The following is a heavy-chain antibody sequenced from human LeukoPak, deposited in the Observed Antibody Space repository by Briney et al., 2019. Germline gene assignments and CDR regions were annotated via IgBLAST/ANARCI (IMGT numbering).Heavy chain of an antibody. J-gene: IGHJ4*02. D-gene: IGHD6-6*01. CDR3: ASSFGSSSFDY. CDR1: GGSISSYY. CDR2: IYYSGSP. Sequence: SETLSLTCTVSGGSISSYYWSWIRHPPGKGLEWSGYIYYSGSPNYNPSLKSRVHISVDTSKNQFPLKLSSVTAADTAVYYCASSFGSSSFDYWGQGTLVTVSS. V-gene: IGHV4-59*01.